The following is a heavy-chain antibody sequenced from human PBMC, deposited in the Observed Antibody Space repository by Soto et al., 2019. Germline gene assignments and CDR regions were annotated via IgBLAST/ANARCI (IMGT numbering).Heavy chain of an antibody. D-gene: IGHD6-6*01. CDR2: ISSSSSYT. Sequence: QVQLVESGGGLVKPGGSLRLSCAASGFTFSDYYMSWIRQAPGKGLEWVSYISSSSSYTNYADSVKGRFTISRDNAKNSLYLQMNSLRAEDTAVYYCAREVSSIAARRNGFDPWGQGTLVTVSS. CDR3: AREVSSIAARRNGFDP. J-gene: IGHJ5*02. V-gene: IGHV3-11*06. CDR1: GFTFSDYY.